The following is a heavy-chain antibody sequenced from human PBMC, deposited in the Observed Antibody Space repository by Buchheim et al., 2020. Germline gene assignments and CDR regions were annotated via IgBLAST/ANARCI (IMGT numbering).Heavy chain of an antibody. Sequence: QVQLVESGGGLVKPGGSLRLSCAASGFTFSDSYMDWIRQRPGKGLEWISYIPNSGRSNYYADSVKGRFTVSRDDAKNSVYLQMNSLRPGDTAVYYSARDPAQGVAYNWFDPWGQG. CDR3: ARDPAQGVAYNWFDP. CDR2: IPNSGRSN. CDR1: GFTFSDSY. D-gene: IGHD2-15*01. J-gene: IGHJ5*02. V-gene: IGHV3-11*01.